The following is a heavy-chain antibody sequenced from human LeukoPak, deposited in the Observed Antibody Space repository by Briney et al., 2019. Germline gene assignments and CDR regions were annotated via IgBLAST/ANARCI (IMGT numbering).Heavy chain of an antibody. J-gene: IGHJ4*02. CDR2: IIPIFGTA. CDR3: ARGDGYNWGYDY. Sequence: SVKVSCKASGGTFSSYAISWVRQAPGQGLEWMGGIIPIFGTANYAQKFQGRVAITADKSTSTAYMELSSLRSEDTAVYYCARGDGYNWGYDYWGQGTLVTVSS. D-gene: IGHD5-24*01. CDR1: GGTFSSYA. V-gene: IGHV1-69*06.